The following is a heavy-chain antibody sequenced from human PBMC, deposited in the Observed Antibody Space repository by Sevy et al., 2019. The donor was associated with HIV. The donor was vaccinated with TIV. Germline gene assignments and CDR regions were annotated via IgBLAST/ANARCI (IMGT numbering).Heavy chain of an antibody. V-gene: IGHV3-23*01. CDR2: ISGSGGST. D-gene: IGHD1-20*01. J-gene: IGHJ3*02. Sequence: GGSLRLSCVASGFTFSNYAMTWVRQAPGKGLEWVSAISGSGGSTYYADSVKGRFTISRDNSKNTLYLQMDSLRAEDTAVYYCAKAITGVLPAAFDIWGQGTMVTVSS. CDR3: AKAITGVLPAAFDI. CDR1: GFTFSNYA.